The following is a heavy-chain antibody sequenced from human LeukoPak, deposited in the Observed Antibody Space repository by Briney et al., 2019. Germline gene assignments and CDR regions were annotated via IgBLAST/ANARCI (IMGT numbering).Heavy chain of an antibody. CDR2: ITNKAFGGTA. J-gene: IGHJ4*02. CDR1: GFNFGDYA. V-gene: IGHV3-49*03. CDR3: TRDEYGSGSNFFDY. Sequence: GGSLRLSCTASGFNFGDYAMSWFHQAPEKGLEGVGFITNKAFGGTAEYAASVKGRFTISRDDSRSIAYLQMDNLRTEDTGVYYCTRDEYGSGSNFFDYWGQGTLVTVSS. D-gene: IGHD2-15*01.